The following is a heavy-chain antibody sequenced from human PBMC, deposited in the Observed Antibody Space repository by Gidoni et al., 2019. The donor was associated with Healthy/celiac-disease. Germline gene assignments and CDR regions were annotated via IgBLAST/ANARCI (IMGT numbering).Heavy chain of an antibody. CDR2: IKSKTDGGTT. D-gene: IGHD2-2*02. V-gene: IGHV3-15*01. Sequence: EVQLVESGGGLVKPGGSLRLSCAASGFTFSNAWMSWVRQAPGKGLEWVGRIKSKTDGGTTDYAAPVKGRFTISRDDSKNTLYLQMNSLKTEDTAVYYCTTDSLGYCSSTSCHTRVNVGYWGQGTLVTVSS. CDR1: GFTFSNAW. CDR3: TTDSLGYCSSTSCHTRVNVGY. J-gene: IGHJ4*02.